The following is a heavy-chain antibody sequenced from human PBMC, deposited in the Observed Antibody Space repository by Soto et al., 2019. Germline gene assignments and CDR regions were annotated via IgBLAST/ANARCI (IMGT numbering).Heavy chain of an antibody. CDR1: GYTFTSYY. J-gene: IGHJ6*02. CDR3: ARDSGSDDPGYYYYGMDV. V-gene: IGHV1-46*01. CDR2: INPSGGST. Sequence: ASVKVSCKASGYTFTSYYMHWVRQAPGQGLEWMGIINPSGGSTSYAQKFQGRVTMTRDTSTSTVYMELSSLRSEDTAVYYCARDSGSDDPGYYYYGMDVWGPXTTVTVS. D-gene: IGHD6-19*01.